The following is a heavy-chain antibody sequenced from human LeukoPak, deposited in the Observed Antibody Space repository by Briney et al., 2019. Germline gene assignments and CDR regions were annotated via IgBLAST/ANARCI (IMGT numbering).Heavy chain of an antibody. CDR2: IYYSGST. Sequence: SETLSLTCTVCGGSISSGDYYWSWIRQPPGKSLEWIGYIYYSGSTYYNPSLKSRVTISVDTSKNQFSLKLSSVTAADTAVYYCARGTDTAMALTPFDYWGQGTLVTVSS. CDR1: GGSISSGDYY. CDR3: ARGTDTAMALTPFDY. J-gene: IGHJ4*02. V-gene: IGHV4-30-4*01. D-gene: IGHD5-18*01.